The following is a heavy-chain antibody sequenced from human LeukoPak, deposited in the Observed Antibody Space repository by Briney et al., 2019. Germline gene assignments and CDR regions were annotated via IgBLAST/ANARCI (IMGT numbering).Heavy chain of an antibody. J-gene: IGHJ4*02. D-gene: IGHD4-23*01. CDR2: IASDGSST. CDR3: ARGRPHGNDY. V-gene: IGHV3-74*01. CDR1: GYTFNSYG. Sequence: SCKASGYTFNSYGISWVRQAPGKGLVWVSRIASDGSSTTYTDSVKGRFSISRDNAKNTLYLQMNSLRVEDTAVYYCARGRPHGNDYWGQGTLVTVSS.